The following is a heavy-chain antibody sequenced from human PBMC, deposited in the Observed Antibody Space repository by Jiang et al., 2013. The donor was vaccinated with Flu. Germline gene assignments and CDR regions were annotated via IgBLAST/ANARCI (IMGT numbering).Heavy chain of an antibody. CDR3: ARECVAGAFDI. CDR1: GYNFSSYY. D-gene: IGHD2-21*01. J-gene: IGHJ3*02. Sequence: SGAEVKKPGASVKVSCKASGYNFSSYYMHWVRQAPGQGLEWMGIINPSGESTIYEQKFQGRVTMTRDTLTSTVYMELSSLRSEDTAVYYCARECVAGAFDIWGQGTMVTVSS. V-gene: IGHV1-46*01. CDR2: INPSGEST.